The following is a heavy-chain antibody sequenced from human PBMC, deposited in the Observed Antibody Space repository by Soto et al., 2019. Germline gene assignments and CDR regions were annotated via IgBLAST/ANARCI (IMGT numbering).Heavy chain of an antibody. Sequence: QVKLQQWGAGLLKPSETLSLTCAVYGGSFSGYYWTWIRQSPEKGLEWIGEVTNSGTTYYNPSLKTRVTISVHTPKNQFSLKMSSVTAADTAVYYCARGIGYCSSINCYSSRRLRFDSWGQGTLVTVSS. CDR1: GGSFSGYY. V-gene: IGHV4-34*01. CDR2: VTNSGTT. D-gene: IGHD2-2*01. J-gene: IGHJ4*02. CDR3: ARGIGYCSSINCYSSRRLRFDS.